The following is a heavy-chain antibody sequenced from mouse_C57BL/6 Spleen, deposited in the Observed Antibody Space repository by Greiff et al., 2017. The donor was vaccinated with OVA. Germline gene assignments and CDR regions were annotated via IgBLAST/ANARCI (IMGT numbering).Heavy chain of an antibody. CDR1: GFSFNTYA. CDR3: VRHYDYEGYFDV. V-gene: IGHV10-1*01. J-gene: IGHJ1*03. CDR2: IRSKSNNYAT. Sequence: EVKLMESGGGLVQPKGSLKLSCAASGFSFNTYAMNWVRQAPGKGLEWVARIRSKSNNYATYYADSVKDRFTISRDDSESMLYLQMNNLKTEDTAMYYCVRHYDYEGYFDVWGTGTTVTVSS. D-gene: IGHD2-4*01.